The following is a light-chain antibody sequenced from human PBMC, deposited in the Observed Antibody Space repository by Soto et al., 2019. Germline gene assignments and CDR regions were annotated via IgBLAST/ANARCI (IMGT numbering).Light chain of an antibody. V-gene: IGKV3-11*01. CDR3: QQRSNWPPST. Sequence: ESVLTQSPGTLSLSPGERATLSCRASQNVDTKYLAWYQFKPGQAPRLLIYDASNRATGIPARFSGSGSGTDFTLTISSLEPEDFAVYYCQQRSNWPPSTFGQGTRLEIK. J-gene: IGKJ5*01. CDR2: DAS. CDR1: QNVDTKY.